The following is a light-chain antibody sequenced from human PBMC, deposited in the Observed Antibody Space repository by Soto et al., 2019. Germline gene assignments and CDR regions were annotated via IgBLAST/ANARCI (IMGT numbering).Light chain of an antibody. CDR2: DES. V-gene: IGKV3-15*01. J-gene: IGKJ5*01. Sequence: DIVVTQSPATMSVSPGERATLSRRASESVGRHLAWYHQKPGQAPKLLIFDESTRATGVPARFSGSGSGTECTLTVSRLKSEDMAVYVGQQYNNWPPNFCQGTRLEIK. CDR3: QQYNNWPPN. CDR1: ESVGRH.